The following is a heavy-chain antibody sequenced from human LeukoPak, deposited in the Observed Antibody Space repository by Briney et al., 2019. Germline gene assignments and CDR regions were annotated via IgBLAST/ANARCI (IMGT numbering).Heavy chain of an antibody. CDR1: GYSFTSYG. CDR3: ARDNYYDSGSSNWFDP. V-gene: IGHV5-51*01. J-gene: IGHJ5*02. CDR2: IYPGDSDT. Sequence: GESLKISCKGSGYSFTSYGIGWVRQMPGKGLEWMGIIYPGDSDTRYSPSFQGQVTISADKSISTAYLQWSSLKASDTAMYYCARDNYYDSGSSNWFDPWGQGTLVTVSS. D-gene: IGHD3-10*01.